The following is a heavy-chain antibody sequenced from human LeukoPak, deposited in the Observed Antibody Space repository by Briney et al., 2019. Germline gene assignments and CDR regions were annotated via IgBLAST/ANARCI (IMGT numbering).Heavy chain of an antibody. V-gene: IGHV4-59*08. J-gene: IGHJ5*02. Sequence: SETLSLTCNVSGGSFSNYYWSWIRQPPGKGLEWIGDIFYSGNTNYNPSLKSRVTMSVDTSKTQFSLKLSSVTAADTAVYYCARLNRPAAGTGWFDPWGQGTLVTVSS. CDR3: ARLNRPAAGTGWFDP. CDR1: GGSFSNYY. CDR2: IFYSGNT. D-gene: IGHD6-13*01.